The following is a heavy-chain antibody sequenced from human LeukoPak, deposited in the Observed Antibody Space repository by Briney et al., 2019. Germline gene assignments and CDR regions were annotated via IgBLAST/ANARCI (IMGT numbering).Heavy chain of an antibody. V-gene: IGHV3-23*01. CDR2: ISGSGGST. Sequence: GGSLRLSCAASGFTFSSYGMSWVRQAPGKGLEWVSAISGSGGSTYYADSVKGRFTISRANSKNTLYLQMNSLRTEDTAVYYFAKVGASIPYWGQGTMVTVSS. D-gene: IGHD1-26*01. CDR1: GFTFSSYG. CDR3: AKVGASIPY. J-gene: IGHJ4*02.